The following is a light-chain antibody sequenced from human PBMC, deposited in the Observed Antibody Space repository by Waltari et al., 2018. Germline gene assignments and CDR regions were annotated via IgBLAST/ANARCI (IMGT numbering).Light chain of an antibody. V-gene: IGKV3D-11*02. CDR3: QHRSNWHPWPPL. Sequence: IVSTQSPATLSLSPGESATLSCRASQSVGSYLAWYQHKPGQAPRLLIYAASNRATGIPASFSGSGSGTDFTLTISSLEPEDFALYYGQHRSNWHPWPPLFGQGTRLEIK. CDR1: QSVGSY. J-gene: IGKJ5*01. CDR2: AAS.